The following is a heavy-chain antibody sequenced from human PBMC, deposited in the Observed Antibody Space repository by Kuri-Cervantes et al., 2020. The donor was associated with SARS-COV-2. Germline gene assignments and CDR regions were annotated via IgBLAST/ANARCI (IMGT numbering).Heavy chain of an antibody. D-gene: IGHD5-18*01. Sequence: ASVKVSCKASGYTFTSYDINWVRQATGQGLEWMGWINPNSGGTNYAQKFQGRVTMTRDTSISTAYMELSRLRSDDTAVYYCARDPMVTRADAFDIWGQGTMVTVSS. CDR2: INPNSGGT. CDR3: ARDPMVTRADAFDI. J-gene: IGHJ3*02. V-gene: IGHV1-2*02. CDR1: GYTFTSYD.